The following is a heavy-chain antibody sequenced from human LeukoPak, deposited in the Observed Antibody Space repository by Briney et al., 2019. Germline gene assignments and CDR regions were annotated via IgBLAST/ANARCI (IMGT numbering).Heavy chain of an antibody. CDR1: GFSFGSYT. J-gene: IGHJ4*02. V-gene: IGHV3-21*01. CDR2: ITSSSSYI. CDR3: ARSGSSYYLDY. Sequence: PGGSLRLSCAASGFSFGSYTMNWVRQAPGKGLEWVSSITSSSSYIYYADSVKGRFTISRDNAKNSLYLQMNSLRAEDMAVYYCARSGSSYYLDYWGQGTLVTVSS.